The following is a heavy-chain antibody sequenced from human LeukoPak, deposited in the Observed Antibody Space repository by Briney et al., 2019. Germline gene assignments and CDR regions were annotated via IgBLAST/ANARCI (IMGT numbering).Heavy chain of an antibody. V-gene: IGHV3-48*01. CDR2: ISGISSTI. Sequence: GGSLRLPCAASESTFSSYSMTWVRQAPGKGLEWVSYISGISSTIYYADSVKGRFTISRDNAKNSLYLQMNRLRTEDTAVYYCAREAGLSSGWFGYWGQGTLVTVSS. J-gene: IGHJ4*02. D-gene: IGHD6-19*01. CDR3: AREAGLSSGWFGY. CDR1: ESTFSSYS.